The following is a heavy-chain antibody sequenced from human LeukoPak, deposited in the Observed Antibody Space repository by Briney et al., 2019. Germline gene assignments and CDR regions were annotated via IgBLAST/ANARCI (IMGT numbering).Heavy chain of an antibody. CDR3: ARDLNREDFDY. V-gene: IGHV3-33*01. CDR2: VWYDGSDK. J-gene: IGHJ4*02. CDR1: GFTFSNYD. Sequence: TGGSLRLSCEASGFTFSNYDMHWVRQAPGKGLEWLAIVWYDGSDKYYADSVKGRFTVSRDNSKNTLYLQMNSLRADDTAVYYCARDLNREDFDYWGQGTLVAVSS. D-gene: IGHD3-9*01.